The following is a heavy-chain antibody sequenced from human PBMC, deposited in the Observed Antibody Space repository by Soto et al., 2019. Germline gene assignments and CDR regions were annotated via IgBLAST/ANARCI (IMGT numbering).Heavy chain of an antibody. CDR3: ARVSGGITMVRGMYYYYYGMDV. J-gene: IGHJ6*02. V-gene: IGHV4-59*01. CDR2: IYYSGST. Sequence: SETLSLTCTVSGGSISSYYWSRTRQPPGKGLEWIGYIYYSGSTNYNPSLKSRVTISVDTSKNQFSLKLSSVTAADTAVYYCARVSGGITMVRGMYYYYYGMDVWGQGTTVTVSS. CDR1: GGSISSYY. D-gene: IGHD3-10*01.